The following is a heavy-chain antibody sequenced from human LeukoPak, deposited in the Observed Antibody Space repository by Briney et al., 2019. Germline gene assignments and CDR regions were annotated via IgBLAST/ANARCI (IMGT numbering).Heavy chain of an antibody. CDR2: ISGNGYST. Sequence: GGSRRHSCAASGFTFSSDDMNWVRQAPGKGLEWVSGISGNGYSTHYADSVKGRFTISRDNSKNTLSLQMNSLRAEDTAVYYCAKVNWCSASCADAWGQGTLVTVSS. J-gene: IGHJ4*02. CDR3: AKVNWCSASCADA. D-gene: IGHD2-2*01. V-gene: IGHV3-23*01. CDR1: GFTFSSDD.